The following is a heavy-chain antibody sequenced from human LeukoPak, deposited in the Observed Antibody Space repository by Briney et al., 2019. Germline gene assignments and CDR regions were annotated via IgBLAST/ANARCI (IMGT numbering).Heavy chain of an antibody. J-gene: IGHJ4*02. Sequence: GGSLRLSCAASGFTFSSYGIHWVRQAPGKGLEWVAFIRYDGGNQYYADSVKGRFTISRDNSKNTLYVQMNSLRVEDTAVYYCARDGRPSAPGGYQFDYWGQGTLVTVSS. D-gene: IGHD2-2*01. CDR1: GFTFSSYG. CDR2: IRYDGGNQ. CDR3: ARDGRPSAPGGYQFDY. V-gene: IGHV3-30*02.